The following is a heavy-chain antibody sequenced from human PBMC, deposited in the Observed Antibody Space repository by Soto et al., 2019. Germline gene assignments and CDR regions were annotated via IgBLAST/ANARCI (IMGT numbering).Heavy chain of an antibody. V-gene: IGHV1-69*13. J-gene: IGHJ6*02. D-gene: IGHD2-8*01. CDR3: AIPGYCTNGVYLRTDYYYYGMDV. CDR2: IIPIFGTA. CDR1: GGTFSSYA. Sequence: ASVKVSCKASGGTFSSYAISWVRQAPGQGLEWMGGIIPIFGTANYAQKFQGRVTITADESTSTAYMELSSLRSEDTAVYYCAIPGYCTNGVYLRTDYYYYGMDVWGQGTTVTVSS.